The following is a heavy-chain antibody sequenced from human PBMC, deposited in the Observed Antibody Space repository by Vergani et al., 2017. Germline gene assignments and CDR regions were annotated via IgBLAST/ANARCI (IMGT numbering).Heavy chain of an antibody. CDR3: AKGVYCSSTISYEGRGYYYGMGV. V-gene: IGHV3-23*01. CDR2: CSGSGGNT. Sequence: EVQLLESGGGLVQPGGSLRLSCAASGFTFSSYAMSWVRQVPGKGLEWVSGCSGSGGNTYYANSVKGRFPIARDNSKNTLYLQMNSLRADDTAVYYCAKGVYCSSTISYEGRGYYYGMGVWGQGTTVTFSS. J-gene: IGHJ6*02. D-gene: IGHD2-2*01. CDR1: GFTFSSYA.